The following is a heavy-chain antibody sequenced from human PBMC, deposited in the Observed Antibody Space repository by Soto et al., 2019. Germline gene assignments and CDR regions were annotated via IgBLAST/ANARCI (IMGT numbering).Heavy chain of an antibody. J-gene: IGHJ4*02. CDR1: GGSISSYY. D-gene: IGHD3-9*01. Sequence: QVQLQESGPGLVKPSETLSLTCTVSGGSISSYYWSWIRQPPGKGLEWIGYIYYSGSTNYNPSLKSRVTISVDTSNNQFSLKLSSVTAADTAVYYCARHYDILTGYYIPYYFGYWGQGTLVTVSS. CDR2: IYYSGST. CDR3: ARHYDILTGYYIPYYFGY. V-gene: IGHV4-59*08.